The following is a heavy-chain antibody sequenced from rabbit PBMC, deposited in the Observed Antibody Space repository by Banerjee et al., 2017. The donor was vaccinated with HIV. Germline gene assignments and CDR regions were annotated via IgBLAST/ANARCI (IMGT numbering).Heavy chain of an antibody. J-gene: IGHJ4*01. D-gene: IGHD4-1*01. CDR2: IGTGSGNT. V-gene: IGHV1S45*01. Sequence: QEQLVESGGDLVKPEGSLTLTCTASGFSFSSNAMCWVRQAPGKGLEWIACIGTGSGNTYYASWAKGRFTISKTSSTTVTLQMTSLTAADTATYFCARDLAGVIGWNFDLWGPGTLVTVS. CDR3: ARDLAGVIGWNFDL. CDR1: GFSFSSNA.